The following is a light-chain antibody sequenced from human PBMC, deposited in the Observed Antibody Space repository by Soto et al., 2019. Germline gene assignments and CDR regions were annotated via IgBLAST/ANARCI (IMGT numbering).Light chain of an antibody. Sequence: DIQMTQSPSSLSASVGDRFIITCRATQDISNYLAWYQQKPGKVPKLLIYAASTLQSGVPSRFSGSGSGTDFTLTISSLQPEDVATFYCQEYKSAPLTFGGGTKVDIK. CDR2: AAS. CDR3: QEYKSAPLT. V-gene: IGKV1-27*01. CDR1: QDISNY. J-gene: IGKJ4*01.